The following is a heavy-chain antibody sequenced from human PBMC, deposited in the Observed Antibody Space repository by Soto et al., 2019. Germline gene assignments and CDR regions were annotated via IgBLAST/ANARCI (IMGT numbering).Heavy chain of an antibody. V-gene: IGHV3-30*18. CDR2: ISYDGGNK. CDR1: GFTFSSYG. CDR3: AKSMQYYDILTGYHHFGYFDY. D-gene: IGHD3-9*01. Sequence: QVQLVESGGGVVQPGRSLRLSCAASGFTFSSYGMHWVRQAPGKGLEWVAVISYDGGNKYYADSVKGRFTISRDNSKNTLYLQMNSLRAEDTAVYYCAKSMQYYDILTGYHHFGYFDYWGQGTLVTVSS. J-gene: IGHJ4*02.